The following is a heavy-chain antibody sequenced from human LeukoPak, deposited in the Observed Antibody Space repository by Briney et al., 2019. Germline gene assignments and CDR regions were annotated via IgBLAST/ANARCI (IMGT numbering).Heavy chain of an antibody. V-gene: IGHV1-2*02. CDR3: ARGGGYYDSSGYYHLDAFGI. CDR2: INPNSGGT. D-gene: IGHD3-22*01. Sequence: GASVKVSCKASGYTFTGYYMHWVRQAPGQGLEWMGWINPNSGGTNYAQKFQGRVTMTRDTSISTAYMELSRLRSEDTAVYYCARGGGYYDSSGYYHLDAFGIWGQGTMVTVSS. J-gene: IGHJ3*02. CDR1: GYTFTGYY.